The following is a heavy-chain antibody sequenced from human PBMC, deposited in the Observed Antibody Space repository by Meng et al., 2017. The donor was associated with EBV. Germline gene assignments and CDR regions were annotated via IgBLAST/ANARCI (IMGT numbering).Heavy chain of an antibody. Sequence: QVQLLWSGAEVKNPGASVKVSCKASGYAFTSYILHWVRQAPGQRLEWMGWINVGVGYTKYSQKFQGRVTISSDTSATTGYMELSSLRSEDTAVYYCVRGPPVGVPGPGDYWGQGTLVTVSS. CDR2: INVGVGYT. J-gene: IGHJ4*02. D-gene: IGHD2-21*01. CDR3: VRGPPVGVPGPGDY. V-gene: IGHV1-3*01. CDR1: GYAFTSYI.